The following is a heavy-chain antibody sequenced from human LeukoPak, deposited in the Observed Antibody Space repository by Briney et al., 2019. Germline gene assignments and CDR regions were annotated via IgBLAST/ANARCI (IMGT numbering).Heavy chain of an antibody. V-gene: IGHV3-11*04. CDR3: ARDTYYYDSSGYYPPGTLDY. J-gene: IGHJ4*02. Sequence: PGGSLRLSCAASGFTFSDYYMSWIRQAPGEGLKWVSYISSSGSTIYYADSAKGRFTISRDNAKNPLYLQMNSLRAEDTAVYDCARDTYYYDSSGYYPPGTLDYWGQGTLVTVSS. CDR2: ISSSGSTI. CDR1: GFTFSDYY. D-gene: IGHD3-22*01.